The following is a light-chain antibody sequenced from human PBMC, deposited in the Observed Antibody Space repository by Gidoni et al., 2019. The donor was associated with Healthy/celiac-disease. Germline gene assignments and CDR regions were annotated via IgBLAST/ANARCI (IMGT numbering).Light chain of an antibody. Sequence: DIPLTQSPSSLSASVGDRVTITCRASQSISSYLNWYQQKPGKAPKLLIYAASSLQSGVPSRFSGSGSGTDFTLTISSLQPEDFATYYCQQSYSKPLTGGGXTKGESK. J-gene: IGKJ4*02. CDR3: QQSYSKPLT. CDR2: AAS. CDR1: QSISSY. V-gene: IGKV1-39*01.